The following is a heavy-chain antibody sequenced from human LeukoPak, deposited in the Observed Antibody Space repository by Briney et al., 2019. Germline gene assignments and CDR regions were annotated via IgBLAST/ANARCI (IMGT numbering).Heavy chain of an antibody. Sequence: PSETLSLTCAVYGGFFSGYYWSWIRQPPGKGLEWMGELTHSGSTNYKPSLKGRVTISVDTSKNQFSLKLSSVTASDTAVFYFWRAQSCDFDYWGQGTLVSVPS. D-gene: IGHD2-15*01. CDR2: LTHSGST. J-gene: IGHJ4*02. V-gene: IGHV4-34*01. CDR1: GGFFSGYY. CDR3: WRAQSCDFDY.